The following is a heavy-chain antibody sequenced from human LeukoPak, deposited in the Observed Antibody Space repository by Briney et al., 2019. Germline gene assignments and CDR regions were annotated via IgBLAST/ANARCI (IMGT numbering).Heavy chain of an antibody. D-gene: IGHD3/OR15-3a*01. CDR1: GFTFSNNW. CDR3: ARFVTRIFGPLDY. CDR2: IKQDGSEM. Sequence: GGSLRLYCAASGFTFSNNWMSWVRQAPGKGLEWVANIKQDGSEMYYVDSVKGRFTISRDNAKNSLYLQMNSLRAEDTAVYYCARFVTRIFGPLDYWGQGTLVTVSS. V-gene: IGHV3-7*01. J-gene: IGHJ4*02.